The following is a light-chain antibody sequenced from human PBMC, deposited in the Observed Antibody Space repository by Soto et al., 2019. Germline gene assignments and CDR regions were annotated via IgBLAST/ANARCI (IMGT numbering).Light chain of an antibody. CDR3: SSYTSSSTLAYV. V-gene: IGLV2-14*01. CDR2: DVS. J-gene: IGLJ1*01. CDR1: SSDVGGYNY. Sequence: QSVLPQPASVSGSPGQSITISCTGTSSDVGGYNYVSWYQQHPGKAPKLMIYDVSNRPSGVSNRFSGSKSGNTASLTISGLQAEDEADYYCSSYTSSSTLAYVFGTGTKVTVL.